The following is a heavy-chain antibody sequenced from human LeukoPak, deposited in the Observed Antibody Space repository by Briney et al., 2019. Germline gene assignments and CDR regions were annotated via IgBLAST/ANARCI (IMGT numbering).Heavy chain of an antibody. CDR2: INSDGRNT. D-gene: IGHD6-13*01. CDR1: GFTFSSFW. CDR3: AHISNSYYYFDS. V-gene: IGHV3-74*01. Sequence: GGSLRLSCAASGFTFSSFWMHWVRQVPGKGLVWLARINSDGRNTNYADSVKGRFTISRDNAKNTLYLQMNSLRAEDTAVYYCAHISNSYYYFDSWGQGTLVTVSS. J-gene: IGHJ4*02.